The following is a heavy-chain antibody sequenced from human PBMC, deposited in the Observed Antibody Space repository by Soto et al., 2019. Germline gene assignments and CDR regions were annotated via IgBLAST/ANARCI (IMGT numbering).Heavy chain of an antibody. J-gene: IGHJ6*02. CDR3: ARDFVVVPAAHRPNYYYGMDV. D-gene: IGHD2-2*01. Sequence: SETLSLTCTVSGGSISSGDYYWSWIRQPPGKGLEWIGYIYYSGSTYYNPSLKSRVTISVDTSKNQFSLKLSSVTAADTAVYYCARDFVVVPAAHRPNYYYGMDVWGQGTTVTVSS. CDR1: GGSISSGDYY. V-gene: IGHV4-30-4*01. CDR2: IYYSGST.